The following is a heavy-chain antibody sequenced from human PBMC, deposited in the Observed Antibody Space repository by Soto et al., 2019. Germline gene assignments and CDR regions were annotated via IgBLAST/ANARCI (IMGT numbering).Heavy chain of an antibody. CDR3: ARERRNGQYRHYGMDV. CDR2: IDHTGTT. V-gene: IGHV4-38-2*02. J-gene: IGHJ6*02. D-gene: IGHD2-8*01. CDR1: GHPVSSGYF. Sequence: SETLSLTCAVSGHPVSSGYFWGWIRQPPKKGLEWIAIIDHTGTTHYNPSLERRVAIALDTSKKQVSLELTSLTAADTANYYCARERRNGQYRHYGMDVWGQGTAVTV.